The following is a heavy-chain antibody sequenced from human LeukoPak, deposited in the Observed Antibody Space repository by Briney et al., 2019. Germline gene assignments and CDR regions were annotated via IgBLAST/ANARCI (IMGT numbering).Heavy chain of an antibody. D-gene: IGHD6-13*01. J-gene: IGHJ4*02. CDR1: GFTSTSYA. CDR3: AKEELAAAGRYLDS. CDR2: ISGSGGST. V-gene: IGHV3-23*01. Sequence: GGSLRLSCVASGFTSTSYAMSWVRQAPGKGLEWVSAISGSGGSTYYQDSVKGRFTISRDNSKNTLDLQMNSLRAEDTAVYYCAKEELAAAGRYLDSWGQGTLVTVSP.